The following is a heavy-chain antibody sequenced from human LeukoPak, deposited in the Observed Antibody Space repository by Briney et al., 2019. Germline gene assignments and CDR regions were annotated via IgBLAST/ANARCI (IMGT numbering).Heavy chain of an antibody. D-gene: IGHD2-2*01. V-gene: IGHV3-49*04. CDR3: TRGRPIVVVPAASNFDY. CDR2: IRSKAYGGTT. CDR1: GFTFGDYA. Sequence: GRSLRLSCTASGFTFGDYAMSWVRQAPGKGLEWVGFIRSKAYGGTTEYAASVKGRFTISRDDSKSIAYLQMNSLKTEDTAVYYCTRGRPIVVVPAASNFDYWGQGTLVTVSS. J-gene: IGHJ4*02.